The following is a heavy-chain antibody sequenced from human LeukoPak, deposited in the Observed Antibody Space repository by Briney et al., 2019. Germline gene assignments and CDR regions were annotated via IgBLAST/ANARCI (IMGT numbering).Heavy chain of an antibody. D-gene: IGHD3-3*01. V-gene: IGHV1-8*03. Sequence: ASVKVSCKASRYTFTSYDINWVRQATGQGLEWMGWMNPNSGNTGYAQKFQGRVTITRNTSISTAYMELSSLRSEDTAVYYCARGRSWSGYPDDAFDIWGQGTMVTVSS. J-gene: IGHJ3*02. CDR3: ARGRSWSGYPDDAFDI. CDR1: RYTFTSYD. CDR2: MNPNSGNT.